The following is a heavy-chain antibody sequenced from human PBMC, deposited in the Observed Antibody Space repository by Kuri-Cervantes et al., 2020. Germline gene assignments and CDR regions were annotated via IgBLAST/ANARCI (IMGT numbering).Heavy chain of an antibody. V-gene: IGHV1-18*01. CDR1: GYTFASYG. Sequence: ASVKVSCKASGYTFASYGFTWVRQAPGQGLEWMGWFSPYNGDTKSAQNFQGGVNMTTDTSTSTAYMELSSLKSDDTAVYYCARSLAYYNTIDFWGQGTLVTVSS. J-gene: IGHJ4*02. D-gene: IGHD3-9*01. CDR3: ARSLAYYNTIDF. CDR2: FSPYNGDT.